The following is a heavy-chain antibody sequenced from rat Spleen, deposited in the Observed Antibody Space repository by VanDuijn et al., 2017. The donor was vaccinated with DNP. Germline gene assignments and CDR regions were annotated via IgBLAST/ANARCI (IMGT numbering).Heavy chain of an antibody. D-gene: IGHD1-9*01. J-gene: IGHJ3*01. CDR2: LSSGGRT. CDR3: TKDHYGYNFDY. Sequence: QVQLKESGPGLVQPSQTLSLTCTVSGFSLTTYGVSWVRQPPGKGLEWIGALSSGGRTYYNSALKSRLSISRDTSKSQVFLKMNSLQTEDTAIYFCTKDHYGYNFDYWGQGTLVTVSS. CDR1: GFSLTTYG. V-gene: IGHV2S12*01.